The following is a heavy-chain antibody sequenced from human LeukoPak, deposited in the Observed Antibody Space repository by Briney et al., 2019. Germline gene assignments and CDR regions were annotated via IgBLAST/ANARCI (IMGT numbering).Heavy chain of an antibody. V-gene: IGHV3-43D*03. D-gene: IGHD2-2*01. J-gene: IGHJ4*02. CDR2: ISWDGGST. CDR3: AKGESLVVPAAPFDY. CDR1: GFTFDDYA. Sequence: GGSLRLSCAASGFTFDDYAMHWVRQAPGKGLEWVSLISWDGGSTYYADSVKGRFTISRDNSKNSLYLQMNSLRAEDTALYYCAKGESLVVPAAPFDYWGQETLVTVSS.